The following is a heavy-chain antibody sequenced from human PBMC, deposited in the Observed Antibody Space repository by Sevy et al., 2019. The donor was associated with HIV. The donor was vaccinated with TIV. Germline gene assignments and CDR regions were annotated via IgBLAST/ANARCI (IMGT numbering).Heavy chain of an antibody. CDR2: INQNGSVT. CDR1: GFSLNSFW. Sequence: GGSLRLSCAASGFSLNSFWMNWVRQTPGKGLEWVANINQNGSVTYYVDSVKGRFTISRDNPRNLLYLQMTSLRVEDTALYYCVRAVATNGSFWGQGTLVTVSS. CDR3: VRAVATNGSF. D-gene: IGHD2-15*01. V-gene: IGHV3-7*01. J-gene: IGHJ4*02.